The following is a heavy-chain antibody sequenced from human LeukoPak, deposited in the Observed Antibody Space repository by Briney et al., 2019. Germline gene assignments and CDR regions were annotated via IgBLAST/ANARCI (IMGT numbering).Heavy chain of an antibody. CDR1: GFTFSSYS. CDR3: ASPLAGYSGYDRDY. D-gene: IGHD5-12*01. V-gene: IGHV3-21*01. J-gene: IGHJ4*02. CDR2: ISSSSSYI. Sequence: GGSLRLSCAASGFTFSSYSMNWVRQAPGKGLAWVSSISSSSSYIYYADSVKGRFTISRDNAKNSLYLQMNSLRAEDTAVYYCASPLAGYSGYDRDYWGQGTLVTVSS.